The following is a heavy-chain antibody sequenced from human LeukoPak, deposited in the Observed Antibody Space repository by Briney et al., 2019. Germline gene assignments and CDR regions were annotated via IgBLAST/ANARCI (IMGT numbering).Heavy chain of an antibody. CDR1: GGTFSSYA. Sequence: SVKVSCKASGGTFSSYAISWVRQAPGQGLEWMGGIIPIFGTANYAQKFQGRVTITADESTSTAYMELSSLRSEDTAVYYCARWYYYDSSGYCRGDGYYYYGMDVWGQGTTVTVSS. CDR3: ARWYYYDSSGYCRGDGYYYYGMDV. V-gene: IGHV1-69*01. J-gene: IGHJ6*02. D-gene: IGHD3-22*01. CDR2: IIPIFGTA.